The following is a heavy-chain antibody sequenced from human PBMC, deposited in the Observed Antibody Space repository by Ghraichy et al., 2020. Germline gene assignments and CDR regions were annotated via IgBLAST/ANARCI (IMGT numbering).Heavy chain of an antibody. CDR1: GFTFSSYS. Sequence: GGSLRLSCAASGFTFSSYSMNWVRQAPGKGLEWVSSISSSSSYIYYADSVKGRFTISRDNAKNSLYLQMNSLRAEDTAVYYCARDVLDTAMVGGAFFDYWGQGTLVTVSS. J-gene: IGHJ4*02. CDR3: ARDVLDTAMVGGAFFDY. D-gene: IGHD5-18*01. CDR2: ISSSSSYI. V-gene: IGHV3-21*01.